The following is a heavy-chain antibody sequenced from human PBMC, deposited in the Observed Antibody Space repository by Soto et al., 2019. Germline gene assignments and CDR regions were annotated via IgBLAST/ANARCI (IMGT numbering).Heavy chain of an antibody. J-gene: IGHJ4*02. CDR3: ARMGPYYDYVWGSYRHHDY. D-gene: IGHD3-16*02. CDR1: GFTFSSYE. Sequence: GGSLRLSCAASGFTFSSYEMNWVRQAPGKGLEWVSYISSSGSTIYYADSVKGRFTISRDNAKNSLYLQMNSLRAEGTAVYYCARMGPYYDYVWGSYRHHDYWGQGTLVTVSS. V-gene: IGHV3-48*03. CDR2: ISSSGSTI.